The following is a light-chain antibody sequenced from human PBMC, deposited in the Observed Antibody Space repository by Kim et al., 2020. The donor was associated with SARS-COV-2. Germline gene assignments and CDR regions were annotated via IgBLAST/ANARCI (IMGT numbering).Light chain of an antibody. CDR1: QSVSSSY. CDR2: GAS. J-gene: IGKJ2*01. V-gene: IGKV3-20*01. CDR3: QQYGSSLYT. Sequence: LSPGEGATLACRASQSVSSSYVAWYQQKPGQAPRLLSYGASSRATGIPDRFSGSGCGTGFTLTISRLEPEDFAVDYCQQYGSSLYTFGQGTKLEI.